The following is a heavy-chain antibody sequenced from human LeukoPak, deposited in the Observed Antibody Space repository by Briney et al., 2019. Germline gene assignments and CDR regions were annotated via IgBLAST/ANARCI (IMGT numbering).Heavy chain of an antibody. D-gene: IGHD3-3*01. CDR2: ISYDGSNK. CDR1: GFTFSSYA. J-gene: IGHJ6*03. Sequence: GGSLRLSCAASGFTFSSYAMHWVRQAPGKGLEWVAVISYDGSNKYYADSVKGRFTISRDNSKNTLYLQMNSLRAEDTAVYYCARDSVRFLEWLSLGYYYYYMDVWGKGTTVTVSS. V-gene: IGHV3-30*04. CDR3: ARDSVRFLEWLSLGYYYYYMDV.